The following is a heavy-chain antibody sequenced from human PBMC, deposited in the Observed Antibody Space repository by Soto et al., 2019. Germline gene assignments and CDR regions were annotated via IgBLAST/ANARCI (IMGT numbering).Heavy chain of an antibody. J-gene: IGHJ4*02. D-gene: IGHD2-15*01. Sequence: QVQLQESGPGLVKPSETLSLTCTVSGGSVSRGSYYWSWIRQPPGKGLEWIGYIYYSGSTNYNPSLKSRVTISVDTSKNQFSLKLSSVTAADTAVYYCARAGGYCSGGSCYLIDYWGQGTLVTVSS. CDR1: GGSVSRGSYY. V-gene: IGHV4-61*01. CDR3: ARAGGYCSGGSCYLIDY. CDR2: IYYSGST.